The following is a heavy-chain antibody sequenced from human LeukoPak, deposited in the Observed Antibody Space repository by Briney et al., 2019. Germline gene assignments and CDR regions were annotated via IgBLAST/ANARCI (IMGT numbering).Heavy chain of an antibody. D-gene: IGHD3-10*01. J-gene: IGHJ2*01. CDR2: IGTAGDT. V-gene: IGHV3-13*01. Sequence: GGSLRLSCAASGFTFSSYDMHWVRQATGKGLEWVSAIGTAGDTYYPGSVKGRFTISRENAKNSLYLQMNSLRAGDTAVYYCTRKKYYYGSGSPSQYFDLWGRGTLVTVSS. CDR1: GFTFSSYD. CDR3: TRKKYYYGSGSPSQYFDL.